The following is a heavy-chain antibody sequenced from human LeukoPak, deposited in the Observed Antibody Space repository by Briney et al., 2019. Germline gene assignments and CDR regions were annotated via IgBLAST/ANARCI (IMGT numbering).Heavy chain of an antibody. CDR2: ISYDGSNK. CDR1: GFTFSSYA. CDR3: AREPTFAIRGGASELDY. J-gene: IGHJ4*02. Sequence: GGSLRLSCAASGFTFSSYAMHWVRQAPGKGLEWVAVISYDGSNKYYADSVKGRFTISRDNSKNTLYLQMNSLRAEDTAVYYCAREPTFAIRGGASELDYWGQGTLVTVSS. D-gene: IGHD3-10*01. V-gene: IGHV3-30-3*01.